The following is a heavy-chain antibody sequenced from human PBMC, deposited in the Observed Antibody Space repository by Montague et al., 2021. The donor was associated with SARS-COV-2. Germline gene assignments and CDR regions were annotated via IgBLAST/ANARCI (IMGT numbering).Heavy chain of an antibody. J-gene: IGHJ1*01. D-gene: IGHD6-13*01. Sequence: SLRLSCAASGFTFSSFGMHWVRQAPGKGLEWVAVVWSDGGKKYYADSVKGRFTISKDNSNNMLYLQMNSLRADDTAVYYCARDPGGGSWQSFLYWGQGTLVTVSS. CDR1: GFTFSSFG. V-gene: IGHV3-33*01. CDR3: ARDPGGGSWQSFLY. CDR2: VWSDGGKK.